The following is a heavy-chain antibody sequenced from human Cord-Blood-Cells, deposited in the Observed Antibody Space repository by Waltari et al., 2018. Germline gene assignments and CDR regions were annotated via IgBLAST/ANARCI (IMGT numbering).Heavy chain of an antibody. V-gene: IGHV4-59*01. CDR2: IYYSGST. J-gene: IGHJ2*01. CDR1: GGSISSYS. Sequence: QVQLQESGPGLVKPSETLSLTCTVSGGSISSYSWSWIRQPPGKGLEWIGYIYYSGSTNYNPSLKSRVTISVDTSKNQFSLKLSSVTAADTAVYYCARAWGWNWYFDLWGRGTLVTVSS. CDR3: ARAWGWNWYFDL. D-gene: IGHD7-27*01.